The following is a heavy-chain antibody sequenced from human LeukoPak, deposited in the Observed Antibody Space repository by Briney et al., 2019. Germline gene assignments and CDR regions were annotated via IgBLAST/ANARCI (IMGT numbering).Heavy chain of an antibody. J-gene: IGHJ5*02. CDR1: GYTFTSYG. CDR2: ISAYNGNT. CDR3: ARARGITIFGVVNNAKYNWFDP. Sequence: ASVKVSCKASGYTFTSYGISWVRQAPGQGLEWMGWISAYNGNTNYAQKLQGRVTMTTDTSTSTAYVELRSLRSDDTAVYYCARARGITIFGVVNNAKYNWFDPWGQGTLVTVSS. D-gene: IGHD3-3*01. V-gene: IGHV1-18*01.